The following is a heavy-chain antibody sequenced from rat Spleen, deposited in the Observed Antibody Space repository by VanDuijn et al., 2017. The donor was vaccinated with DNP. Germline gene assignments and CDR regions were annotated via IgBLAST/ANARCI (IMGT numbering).Heavy chain of an antibody. CDR3: ARVQLGYYALDA. Sequence: EVQLVESGGDLVQPGRSLKLSCAASGFTFSNYGMAWVRQAPGTGLEWVASINAVGGSTYYPDPLKGRFTLSRDNAKSTLYLQMDSLRSEETATYYCARVQLGYYALDAWGQGTSVTVSS. D-gene: IGHD5-1*01. V-gene: IGHV5S11*01. J-gene: IGHJ4*01. CDR2: INAVGGST. CDR1: GFTFSNYG.